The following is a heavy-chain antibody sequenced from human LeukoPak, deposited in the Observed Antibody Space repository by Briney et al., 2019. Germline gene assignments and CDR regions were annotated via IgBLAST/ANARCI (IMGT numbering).Heavy chain of an antibody. Sequence: SGGSLRLSCAASGFTFSSYGMHWVRQAPGKGLEWVAFIRYDGSNKYYADSVKGRFTISRDNSKNTVYLQMHSLRAEDTAVYYCATYYYDSSGYWYYFDYWGQGTLVTVSS. CDR2: IRYDGSNK. J-gene: IGHJ4*02. V-gene: IGHV3-30*02. CDR3: ATYYYDSSGYWYYFDY. CDR1: GFTFSSYG. D-gene: IGHD3-22*01.